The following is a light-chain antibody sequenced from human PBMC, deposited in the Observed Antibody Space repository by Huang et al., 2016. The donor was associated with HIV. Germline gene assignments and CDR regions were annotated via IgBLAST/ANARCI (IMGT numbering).Light chain of an antibody. V-gene: IGKV3-15*01. Sequence: EVMMTQSPATLSVSLGDKASLSCRARQRVGVNLAWYQQKPGQAPTLLIYGASDMATGISARFSGSGSGTDFTLTISSLQSEDSAVYFCQQYDKWPGTFGQGTRLQI. CDR2: GAS. J-gene: IGKJ2*01. CDR1: QRVGVN. CDR3: QQYDKWPGT.